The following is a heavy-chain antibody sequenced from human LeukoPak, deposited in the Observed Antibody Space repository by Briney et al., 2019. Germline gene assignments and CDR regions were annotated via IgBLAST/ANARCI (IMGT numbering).Heavy chain of an antibody. CDR1: GGSISNYY. Sequence: SETLSLTCTVSGGSISNYYWSWIRQSPEKGLEWIGYIHDIGSTNYNPSLKSRVTISVDTSKNQFSLKLSSVTAADTAVYYCARLDAAAGRYLQFFYWGQGTLVTVPS. CDR3: ARLDAAAGRYLQFFY. D-gene: IGHD5-24*01. J-gene: IGHJ4*02. V-gene: IGHV4-59*08. CDR2: IHDIGST.